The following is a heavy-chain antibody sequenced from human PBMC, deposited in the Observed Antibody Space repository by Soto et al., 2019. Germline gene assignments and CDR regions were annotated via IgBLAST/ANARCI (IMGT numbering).Heavy chain of an antibody. V-gene: IGHV6-1*01. Sequence: PSQTLSLTCAISGDSVSSNSAAWNWIRQSPSRGLEWLGRTYYRSRWYNDYAVSVKSRITFNPVTSKNQFSLQLNSVTPEDTAVYYCARETGYSSGWYNFDYWGQGTLVTVSS. CDR1: GDSVSSNSAA. J-gene: IGHJ4*02. D-gene: IGHD6-19*01. CDR2: TYYRSRWYN. CDR3: ARETGYSSGWYNFDY.